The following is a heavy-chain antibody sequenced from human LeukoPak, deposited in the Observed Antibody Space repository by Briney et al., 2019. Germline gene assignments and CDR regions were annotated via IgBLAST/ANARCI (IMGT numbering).Heavy chain of an antibody. CDR2: INPNSGGT. J-gene: IGHJ4*02. V-gene: IGHV1-2*02. D-gene: IGHD7-27*01. CDR3: ARDPSDLGSPHDY. CDR1: GYTFTGYY. Sequence: GASVKVSCKASGYTFTGYYMHWVRQAPGQGLEWMGWINPNSGGTNYAQKFQGRVTMTRDTSISTAYMELSRLRSDDTAVYYCARDPSDLGSPHDYWGQGTLVTVSS.